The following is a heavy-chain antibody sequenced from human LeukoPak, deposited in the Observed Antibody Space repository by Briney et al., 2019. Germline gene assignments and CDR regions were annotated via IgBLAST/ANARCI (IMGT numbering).Heavy chain of an antibody. CDR3: ARGWRYGDY. V-gene: IGHV3-48*03. CDR1: GFTFSNYE. Sequence: GGSLRLSCAVSGFTFSNYEMNWVRQAPGKGLEWVSYISSSGSTKYNADSVKGRFTISRDNAKNSLYLQMNSLRVEDTAVYYCARGWRYGDYWGQGTLVTVSS. CDR2: ISSSGSTK. J-gene: IGHJ4*02. D-gene: IGHD1-1*01.